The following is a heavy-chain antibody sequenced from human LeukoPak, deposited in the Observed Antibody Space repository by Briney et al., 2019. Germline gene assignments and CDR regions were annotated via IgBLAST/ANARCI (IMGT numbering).Heavy chain of an antibody. D-gene: IGHD1-26*01. CDR3: EGGSYYDLDY. CDR1: GGSFSGYY. J-gene: IGHJ4*02. CDR2: IYTSGST. Sequence: SETLSLTCAVYGGSFSGYYWSWIRQPAGKGLEWIGRIYTSGSTNYNPSLKSRVTISVDTSKNQFSLKLSSVTAADTAVYYCEGGSYYDLDYWGQGTLVTVSS. V-gene: IGHV4-59*10.